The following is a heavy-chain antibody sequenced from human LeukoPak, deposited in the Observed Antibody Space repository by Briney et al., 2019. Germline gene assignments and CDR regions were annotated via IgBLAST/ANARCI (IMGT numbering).Heavy chain of an antibody. D-gene: IGHD6-19*01. CDR3: AGESSGWSLYAFDI. V-gene: IGHV4-4*09. CDR1: DGSISGYY. Sequence: SETLSLTCTVSDGSISGYYWGWIRQPPGKGLEWIGYIYTSGSTNYNPSLKSRVTISVDTSKNQFSLKLSSVTAADTAVYYCAGESSGWSLYAFDIWGQGTMVTVSS. J-gene: IGHJ3*02. CDR2: IYTSGST.